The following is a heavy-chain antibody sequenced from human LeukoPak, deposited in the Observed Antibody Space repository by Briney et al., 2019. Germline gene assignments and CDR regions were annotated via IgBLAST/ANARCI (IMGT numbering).Heavy chain of an antibody. CDR2: IKQDGSEK. D-gene: IGHD4-17*01. J-gene: IGHJ4*02. Sequence: PGGSLRLSCAASGFIFSSYSMNWVRQAPGKGLEWVANIKQDGSEKYYVDSVKGRFTISRDNAKNSLYLQMNSLRAEDTAVYYCARDPDGDLDYWGQGTLVTVSS. CDR3: ARDPDGDLDY. V-gene: IGHV3-7*01. CDR1: GFIFSSYS.